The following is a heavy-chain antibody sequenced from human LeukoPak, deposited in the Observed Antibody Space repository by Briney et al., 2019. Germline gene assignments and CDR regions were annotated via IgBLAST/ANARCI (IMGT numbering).Heavy chain of an antibody. CDR1: GFTFSSYS. V-gene: IGHV3-21*01. CDR3: ARGPSFDI. CDR2: ISSSNSYI. J-gene: IGHJ3*02. Sequence: PGGCLRLSCAASGFTFSSYSMNWVRQAPGKGLEWVSSISSSNSYIYYADSVKGRFTISRDNAKNSLYLQMNSLRAEDTAVYYCARGPSFDIWGQGTMVTVSS.